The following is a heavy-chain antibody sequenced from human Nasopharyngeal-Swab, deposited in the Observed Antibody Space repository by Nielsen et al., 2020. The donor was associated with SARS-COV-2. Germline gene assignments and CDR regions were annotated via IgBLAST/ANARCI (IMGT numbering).Heavy chain of an antibody. J-gene: IGHJ4*02. Sequence: ASVKVSCKASGYTFTRYAMHWVRQAPGQRLEWMGWINGGNGNTKYSQKLQGRVTMTTDTSTSTAYMELRSLRSDDTAVYYCARETLWATDYWGQGTLVTVSS. CDR1: GYTFTRYA. D-gene: IGHD5-12*01. CDR2: INGGNGNT. CDR3: ARETLWATDY. V-gene: IGHV1-3*01.